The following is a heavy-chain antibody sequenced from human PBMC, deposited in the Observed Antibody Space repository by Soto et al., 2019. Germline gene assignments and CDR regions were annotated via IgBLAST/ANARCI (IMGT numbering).Heavy chain of an antibody. J-gene: IGHJ4*02. D-gene: IGHD3-22*01. Sequence: GASVKVSCKASGGAFSSYAISCVRQAPGQGLEWMGGIIPIFGTANYAQKFQGRVTITADESTSTAYMELSSLRSEDTAVYYCARDYRGYYDSSGYYVTKLDYWGQGTLVTVSS. CDR2: IIPIFGTA. CDR1: GGAFSSYA. CDR3: ARDYRGYYDSSGYYVTKLDY. V-gene: IGHV1-69*13.